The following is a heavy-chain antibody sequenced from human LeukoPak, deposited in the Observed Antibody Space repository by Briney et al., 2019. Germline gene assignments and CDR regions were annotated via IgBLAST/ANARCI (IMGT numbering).Heavy chain of an antibody. Sequence: PSQTLSLTCTVSGGSISSGDYYWSWIRQPPGKGLEWIGYIYYSGSTYYNPSLKSRVTISVDTSKNQFSLKLSSVTAADTAVYYCARVSIFGVVVHYWGQGTLATASS. D-gene: IGHD3-3*01. CDR1: GGSISSGDYY. V-gene: IGHV4-30-4*08. CDR2: IYYSGST. CDR3: ARVSIFGVVVHY. J-gene: IGHJ4*02.